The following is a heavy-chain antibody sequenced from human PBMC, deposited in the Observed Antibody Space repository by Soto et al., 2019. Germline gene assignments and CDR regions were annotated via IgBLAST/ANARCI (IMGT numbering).Heavy chain of an antibody. V-gene: IGHV3-21*01. CDR1: ELPFVRVA. D-gene: IGHD2-21*01. CDR2: ISSGSSDT. J-gene: IGHJ4*02. CDR3: ASVAY. Sequence: GGPLTLSWQALELPFVRVARNWVRQVQGKGLEWVASISSGSSDTWYADSVKGRFIISRDNAQNSLFLQMNTLRPEDTAMYYCASVAYWGPGTQVTVSS.